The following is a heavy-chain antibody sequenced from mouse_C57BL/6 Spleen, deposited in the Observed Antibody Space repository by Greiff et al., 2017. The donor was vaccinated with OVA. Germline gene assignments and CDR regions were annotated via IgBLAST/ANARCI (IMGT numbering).Heavy chain of an antibody. V-gene: IGHV5-6*01. J-gene: IGHJ2*01. CDR2: ISSGGSYT. D-gene: IGHD3-3*01. CDR3: AREGLDY. Sequence: DVQLQESGGDLVKPGGSLKLSCAASGFTFSSYGMSWVRQTPDKRLEWVATISSGGSYTYYPDSVKGRFTISRDNAKNTLYLQMSSLKSEDTAMYYCAREGLDYWGQGTTLTVSS. CDR1: GFTFSSYG.